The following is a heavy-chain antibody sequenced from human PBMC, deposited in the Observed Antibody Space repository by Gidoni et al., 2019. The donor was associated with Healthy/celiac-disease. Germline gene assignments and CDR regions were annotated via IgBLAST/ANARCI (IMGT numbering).Heavy chain of an antibody. V-gene: IGHV3-21*01. CDR2: ISSSSSYI. D-gene: IGHD1-26*01. J-gene: IGHJ3*02. CDR3: ARWELANGGAFDI. CDR1: GFTFSSYS. Sequence: EVQLVESGGGLVKPGGSLSHSCAASGFTFSSYSMNWVRQAPGKGLEWVSSISSSSSYIYYADSVKGRFTISRDNAKNSLYLQMNSLRAEDTAVYYCARWELANGGAFDIWGQGTMVTVSS.